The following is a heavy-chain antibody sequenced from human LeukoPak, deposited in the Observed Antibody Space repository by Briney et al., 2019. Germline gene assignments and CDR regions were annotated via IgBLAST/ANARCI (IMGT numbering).Heavy chain of an antibody. Sequence: SVKVSCKASGYTFTGYYMHWVRQAPGQGLEWMGGIIPIFGTANYAQKFQGRVTITADESTSTAYMELSSLRSEDTAVYYCARDRVIAPSRENAFDIWGQGTMVTVSS. CDR3: ARDRVIAPSRENAFDI. V-gene: IGHV1-69*13. J-gene: IGHJ3*02. D-gene: IGHD3-10*01. CDR1: GYTFTGYY. CDR2: IIPIFGTA.